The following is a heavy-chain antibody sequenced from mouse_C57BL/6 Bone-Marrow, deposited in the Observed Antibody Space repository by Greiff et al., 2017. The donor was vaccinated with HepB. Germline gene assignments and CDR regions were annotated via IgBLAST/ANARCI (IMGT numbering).Heavy chain of an antibody. CDR2: ISDGGSYT. V-gene: IGHV5-4*01. Sequence: EVQGVESGGGLVKPGGSLKLSCAASGFTFSSYAMSWVRQTPEKRLEWVATISDGGSYTNYTDNVKGRFTIARDKAKNNLYLQMSSLKSDDTAMYYCARDRNWDEDAMDYWGQGTSVTVSS. CDR1: GFTFSSYA. J-gene: IGHJ4*01. D-gene: IGHD4-1*01. CDR3: ARDRNWDEDAMDY.